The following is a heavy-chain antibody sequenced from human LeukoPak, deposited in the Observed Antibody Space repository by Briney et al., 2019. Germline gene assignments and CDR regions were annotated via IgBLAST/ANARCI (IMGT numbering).Heavy chain of an antibody. J-gene: IGHJ6*02. CDR2: IKQDGSAK. CDR3: ARDICSSASCYYYYGMDA. D-gene: IGHD2-2*01. CDR1: GFTFSSYW. V-gene: IGHV3-7*01. Sequence: GGSLRLSCAAYGFTFSSYWMSWVRQAPGKGLEWVANIKQDGSAKYYVDSVKGRFTSSRDNAKNSLYLQMNSRRAEGTAVYYCARDICSSASCYYYYGMDAWGQGTTVTVSS.